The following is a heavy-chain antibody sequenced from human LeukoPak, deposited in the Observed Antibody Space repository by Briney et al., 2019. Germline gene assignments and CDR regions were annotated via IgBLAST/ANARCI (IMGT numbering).Heavy chain of an antibody. J-gene: IGHJ6*03. CDR3: ARVRGDSYYYYYMDA. CDR1: GFIFSSYE. Sequence: GGSLRLSCVASGFIFSSYEMIWVRQAPGKGLEWVSFITNSGSTKYYADSVKGRVTISRDNAKNSLDLQMNGLSAEDTAVYYCARVRGDSYYYYYMDAWGKGTTVTVSS. V-gene: IGHV3-48*03. D-gene: IGHD2-21*02. CDR2: ITNSGSTK.